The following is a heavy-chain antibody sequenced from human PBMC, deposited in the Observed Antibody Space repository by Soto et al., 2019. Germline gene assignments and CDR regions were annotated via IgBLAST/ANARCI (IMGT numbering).Heavy chain of an antibody. CDR2: IIPNGGST. Sequence: ASVKVSCKASGYTLTNYNMHWVRQAPGQGLEWMGIIIPNGGSTTYAQKLQGRVTMTTDTSTSTVYMELSSLKSEDTDVYYCARAYSGGFEHWGQGTLVTVSS. D-gene: IGHD5-18*01. CDR1: GYTLTNYN. J-gene: IGHJ4*02. V-gene: IGHV1-46*01. CDR3: ARAYSGGFEH.